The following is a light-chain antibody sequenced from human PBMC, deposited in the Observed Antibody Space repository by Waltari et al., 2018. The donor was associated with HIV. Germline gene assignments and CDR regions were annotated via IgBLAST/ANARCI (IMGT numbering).Light chain of an antibody. J-gene: IGKJ3*01. CDR1: ETISTN. CDR2: GAS. V-gene: IGKV3D-15*01. Sequence: IVLTQSPSPLSAFPCADVTVFRRAGETISTNLVWYPIKPGQTPRLLIFGASTRATGVPLRFRGTGSGTEFTLTISGLQSDDAGVYHCQQYHDWPRTFGPGTKVEIK. CDR3: QQYHDWPRT.